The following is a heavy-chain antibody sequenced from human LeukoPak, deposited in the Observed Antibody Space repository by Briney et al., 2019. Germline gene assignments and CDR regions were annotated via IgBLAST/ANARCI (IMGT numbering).Heavy chain of an antibody. Sequence: GSLRLSCAASGFTFSSYAMSWVRQAPGKGLEWIGYIYYSGSTNYNPSLKSRVTISVDTSKNQFSLKLSSVTAADTAVYYCARFGTDYDSSGYYYASFDYWGQGTLVTVSS. CDR2: IYYSGST. CDR1: GFTFSSYA. J-gene: IGHJ4*02. V-gene: IGHV4-59*01. CDR3: ARFGTDYDSSGYYYASFDY. D-gene: IGHD3-22*01.